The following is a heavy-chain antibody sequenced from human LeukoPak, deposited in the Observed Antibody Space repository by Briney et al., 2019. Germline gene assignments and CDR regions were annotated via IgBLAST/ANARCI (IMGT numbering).Heavy chain of an antibody. CDR2: ISAYNGNT. CDR3: ARSIMITFGGVIVPPTFLDY. V-gene: IGHV1-18*01. D-gene: IGHD3-16*02. J-gene: IGHJ4*02. CDR1: GYTFTSYG. Sequence: GASVKVSCKASGYTFTSYGISWVRQAPGQGLEWMGWISAYNGNTNYAQKLQGRVTMTTDTSTSTAYMELRGLRSDDTAVYYCARSIMITFGGVIVPPTFLDYWGQGTLVTVSS.